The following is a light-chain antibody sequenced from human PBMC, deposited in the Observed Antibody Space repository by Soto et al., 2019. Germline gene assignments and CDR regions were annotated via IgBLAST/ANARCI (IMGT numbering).Light chain of an antibody. Sequence: EIVLTQSPATLSVSPGESTTLSCRASQSVGSTLAWYQLKPGQSPRLLIYDASTRATGIPDRFSGTGSGTEFTLTISRLQSEDFAVYYCYQYDNRPHTFGQGTKVDIK. V-gene: IGKV3-15*01. J-gene: IGKJ1*01. CDR1: QSVGST. CDR3: YQYDNRPHT. CDR2: DAS.